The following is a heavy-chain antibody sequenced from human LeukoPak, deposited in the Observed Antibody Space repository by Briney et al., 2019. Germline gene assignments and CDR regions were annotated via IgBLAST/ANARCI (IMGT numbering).Heavy chain of an antibody. CDR2: IYYSGST. CDR3: ARERPRDGYKLFDY. CDR1: GGSISSSSYY. J-gene: IGHJ4*02. Sequence: PSETLSLTCTVSGGSISSSSYYWGWIRQPPGKGLEWIGSIYYSGSTYYNPSLKSRVTISVDTSKNQFSLKLSSVTAADPAVYYCARERPRDGYKLFDYWGQGTLVTVSS. D-gene: IGHD5-24*01. V-gene: IGHV4-39*02.